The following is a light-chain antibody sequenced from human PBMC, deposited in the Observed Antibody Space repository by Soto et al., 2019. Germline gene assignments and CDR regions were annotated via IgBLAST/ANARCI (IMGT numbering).Light chain of an antibody. J-gene: IGKJ2*01. V-gene: IGKV3-20*01. Sequence: EIVLTQSPGTLSLSPGERAALSCRASQSVTSNFLAWYQQKPGQAPRLLIYGASIRATGIPDRFSGGGSGTDFTLTISRLEPEDFAVFYCQHYGSTPYTFGQGTKLEIK. CDR2: GAS. CDR3: QHYGSTPYT. CDR1: QSVTSNF.